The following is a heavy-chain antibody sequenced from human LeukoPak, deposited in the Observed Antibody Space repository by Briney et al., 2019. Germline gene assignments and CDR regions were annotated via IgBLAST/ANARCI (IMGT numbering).Heavy chain of an antibody. Sequence: PSETLSLTCTVSGGSISSYYWSWIRQPPGKGLEWIGYIYYSGSTNYNPSLKSRVTISVDTSKNQFSLKLSSVTAADTAVYYCARGRAYYDVLTGYLNNWFDPWGQGTLVTVSS. CDR1: GGSISSYY. CDR3: ARGRAYYDVLTGYLNNWFDP. V-gene: IGHV4-59*12. CDR2: IYYSGST. D-gene: IGHD3-9*01. J-gene: IGHJ5*02.